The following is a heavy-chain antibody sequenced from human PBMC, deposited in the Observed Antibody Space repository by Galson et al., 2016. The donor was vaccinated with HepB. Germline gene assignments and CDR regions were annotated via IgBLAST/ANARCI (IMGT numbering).Heavy chain of an antibody. CDR2: IWHDGSQK. CDR1: GFNFRNYG. CDR3: ARDRPSSCRDGTCYGQSFDL. D-gene: IGHD2-15*01. J-gene: IGHJ2*01. Sequence: SLRLSCASSGFNFRNYGMHWVRQAPGKGLEWVAVIWHDGSQKYFRDSVKGRFTISRDNSKNTTFLQMNSLRAEDTSVYYCARDRPSSCRDGTCYGQSFDLWGRGTLVTVSS. V-gene: IGHV3-33*01.